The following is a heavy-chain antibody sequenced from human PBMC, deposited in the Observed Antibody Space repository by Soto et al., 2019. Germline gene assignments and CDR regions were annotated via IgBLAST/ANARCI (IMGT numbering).Heavy chain of an antibody. CDR1: GYTFTSYA. CDR2: INAGNCNT. Sequence: QVQLVQSGAEVKKPGASVKVSCKASGYTFTSYAMHWVRQAPGQRLEWMGWINAGNCNTKYSQKFQGRVTITRDTSASTAYMELRSLNSEDTAVYYCARDPRDILTGYYYGNAEYFQHWVQGTLVTVSS. D-gene: IGHD3-9*01. V-gene: IGHV1-3*01. J-gene: IGHJ1*01. CDR3: ARDPRDILTGYYYGNAEYFQH.